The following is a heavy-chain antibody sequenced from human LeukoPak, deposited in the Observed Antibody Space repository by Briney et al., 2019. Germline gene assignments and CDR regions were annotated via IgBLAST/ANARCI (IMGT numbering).Heavy chain of an antibody. J-gene: IGHJ4*02. CDR2: MYSDGVT. D-gene: IGHD6-13*01. V-gene: IGHV3-66*01. Sequence: GGSLRLSCAASGFTVNTYYMSWVRQAPGKGLEWLSVMYSDGVTYYADSVRGRFIISRDNSKNTLYLQMNSLTAEDTAVYYCATGGSSWYLFDHWGQGTLVTVSS. CDR3: ATGGSSWYLFDH. CDR1: GFTVNTYY.